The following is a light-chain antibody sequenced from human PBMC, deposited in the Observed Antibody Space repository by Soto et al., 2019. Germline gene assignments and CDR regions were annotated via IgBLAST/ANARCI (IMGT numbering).Light chain of an antibody. V-gene: IGKV3-20*01. J-gene: IGKJ1*01. Sequence: DIVLTQSPCTLYLSPGERATPSCSASQSVSSSYLAWYQQKPGQAPRLLIYGASSRATGIPDRFSGSGSGTDFTLTISRLEPEDFAVYYCQQYGSSPKTFGQGTKVDI. CDR3: QQYGSSPKT. CDR1: QSVSSSY. CDR2: GAS.